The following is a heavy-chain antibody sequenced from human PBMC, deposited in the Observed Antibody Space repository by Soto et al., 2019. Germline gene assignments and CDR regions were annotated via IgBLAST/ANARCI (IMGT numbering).Heavy chain of an antibody. CDR3: AKGVVEDYDILTGPNWFDP. D-gene: IGHD3-9*01. CDR1: GFTFSSYA. J-gene: IGHJ5*02. CDR2: ISGSGGST. V-gene: IGHV3-23*01. Sequence: EVQLLESGGGLVQPGGSLRLSCAASGFTFSSYAMSWVRQAPGKGLEWVSAISGSGGSTYYADSVKGRFTISRDNSKNTLYLRMNSLRAEDTAVYYCAKGVVEDYDILTGPNWFDPWGQGTLVTVSS.